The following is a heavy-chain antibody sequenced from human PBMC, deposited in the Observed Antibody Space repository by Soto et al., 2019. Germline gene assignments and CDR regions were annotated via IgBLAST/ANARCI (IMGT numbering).Heavy chain of an antibody. CDR2: ISAYNGNT. Sequence: CVKVSCKASGYTFTSYGISWVRQAPGQGLEWMGWISAYNGNTNYAQKLQGRVTMTTDTSTSTAYMELRSLRSDDTAVYYCARDEDPNSGSNTPDFDYWGQGTLVTVSS. J-gene: IGHJ4*02. CDR1: GYTFTSYG. D-gene: IGHD1-26*01. CDR3: ARDEDPNSGSNTPDFDY. V-gene: IGHV1-18*01.